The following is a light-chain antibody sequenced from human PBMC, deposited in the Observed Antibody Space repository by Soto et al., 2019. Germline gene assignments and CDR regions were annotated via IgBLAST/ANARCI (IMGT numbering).Light chain of an antibody. Sequence: EIVLTQSPATLSLSPGERATLSCRASQSVSRYVAWYQQKPGQAPRLLIFDAYTRATGIPARFSGSGSETDFTLTISSLEPEDFAVYYCQQRSTWPYTFGQGTKVGIK. CDR2: DAY. V-gene: IGKV3-11*01. CDR1: QSVSRY. CDR3: QQRSTWPYT. J-gene: IGKJ2*01.